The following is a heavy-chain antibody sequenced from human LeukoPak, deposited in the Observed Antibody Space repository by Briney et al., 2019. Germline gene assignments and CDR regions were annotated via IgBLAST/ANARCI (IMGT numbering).Heavy chain of an antibody. J-gene: IGHJ4*02. Sequence: ASVKVSCKVSGYTLTGLSMHWVRQAPGKGLEWMGSFDPKDGETIYAQKFQGRVTITADRSTSTAYMELSSLRSEDTAVYYCARVGPYFDYWGQGTLVTVSS. CDR1: GYTLTGLS. CDR3: ARVGPYFDY. V-gene: IGHV1-24*01. CDR2: FDPKDGET.